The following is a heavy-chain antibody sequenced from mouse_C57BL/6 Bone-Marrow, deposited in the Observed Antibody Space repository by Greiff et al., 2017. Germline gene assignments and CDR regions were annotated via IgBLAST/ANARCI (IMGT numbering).Heavy chain of an antibody. CDR2: IWWDDDK. CDR1: GFSLSTFGMG. V-gene: IGHV8-8*01. Sequence: QVQLKESGPGILQPSQTLSLTCSFSGFSLSTFGMGVGWIRQPSGKGLEWLAHIWWDDDKYYNPALKSRLTISKDTSKNQVFLKIANVDTADTATYYCARIPYGNYGAWFAYWGQGTLVTVSA. J-gene: IGHJ3*01. D-gene: IGHD2-1*01. CDR3: ARIPYGNYGAWFAY.